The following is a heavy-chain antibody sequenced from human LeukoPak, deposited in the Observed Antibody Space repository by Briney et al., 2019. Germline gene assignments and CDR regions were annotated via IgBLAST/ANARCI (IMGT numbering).Heavy chain of an antibody. CDR2: INHSGST. CDR3: ARGLYSGSYSWLDP. V-gene: IGHV4-34*01. J-gene: IGHJ5*02. Sequence: SETLSLTCAVYGGSFSGYYWSWIRQPPGKGLEWIGEINHSGSTNYNPSLKSRVTISVDTSKNQFSLKLSSVTAADTAVYYCARGLYSGSYSWLDPWGQGTLVTVSS. D-gene: IGHD1-26*01. CDR1: GGSFSGYY.